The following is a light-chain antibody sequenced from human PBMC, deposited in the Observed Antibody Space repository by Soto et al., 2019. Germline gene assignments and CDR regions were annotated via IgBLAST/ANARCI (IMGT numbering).Light chain of an antibody. J-gene: IGKJ2*01. V-gene: IGKV2-28*01. CDR3: MQALQTPPT. CDR1: QSLLHSNGYNY. CDR2: LGS. Sequence: DIVMTQSPLSLPVTPGEPASISCRSSQSLLHSNGYNYLDWYLQKPGQSPQLLIYLGSSRASGVPDRFSGSGSGTDFTLKITRVEAEDVGVYYCMQALQTPPTFGQGTKLEIQ.